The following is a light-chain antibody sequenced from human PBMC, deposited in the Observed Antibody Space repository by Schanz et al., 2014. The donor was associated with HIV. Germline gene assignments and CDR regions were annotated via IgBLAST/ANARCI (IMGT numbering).Light chain of an antibody. CDR3: QQYSSSPRT. Sequence: EIVMTQSPGTLSVSPGERATLSCRASQTVSKNLAWYQQKPGQAPRLLIYDASIRATGVPDRFSGSGSGTDFTLTISRLEPEDFAVYYCQQYSSSPRTFGQGTKVEI. CDR2: DAS. CDR1: QTVSKN. V-gene: IGKV3-20*01. J-gene: IGKJ1*01.